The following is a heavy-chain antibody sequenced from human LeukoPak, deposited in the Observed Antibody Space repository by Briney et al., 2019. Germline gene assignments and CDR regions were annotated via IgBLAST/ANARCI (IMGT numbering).Heavy chain of an antibody. J-gene: IGHJ4*02. CDR1: GYTFTIYG. CDR3: ARDLVTGTQLRY. D-gene: IGHD1-20*01. CDR2: ISAYNGNT. V-gene: IGHV1-18*01. Sequence: ASVKVSRKASGYTFTIYGISWVRHAPGRRLEWMGWISAYNGNTNYAQKLQGRVTMTTDTSTSTAYMELRSLRSEDTAVYYCARDLVTGTQLRYWGQGTLVTVSS.